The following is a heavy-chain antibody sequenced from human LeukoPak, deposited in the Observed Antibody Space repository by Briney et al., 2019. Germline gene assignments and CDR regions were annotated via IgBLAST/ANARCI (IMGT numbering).Heavy chain of an antibody. Sequence: PGGPLRLSCAASGFSFSAYWMTWVRQAPGTGLEWVANINPAGSETYYVDPVKGRFSISRDNAKNLVYLQMSSLRAEDTAVYHCARFGYVAAVDVWGQGTPVTVSS. J-gene: IGHJ4*02. CDR3: ARFGYVAAVDV. V-gene: IGHV3-7*01. D-gene: IGHD2-15*01. CDR2: INPAGSET. CDR1: GFSFSAYW.